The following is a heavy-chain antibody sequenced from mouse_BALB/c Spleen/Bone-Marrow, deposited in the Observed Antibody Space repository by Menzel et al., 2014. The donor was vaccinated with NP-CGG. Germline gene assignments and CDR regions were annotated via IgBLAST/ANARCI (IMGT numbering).Heavy chain of an antibody. J-gene: IGHJ4*01. CDR1: GFTFSSFG. V-gene: IGHV5-17*02. CDR3: ARAGTDY. CDR2: ISSGSSTI. Sequence: EVKVVESGGGLVQPGGSRKLSCAASGFTFSSFGMHWVRQAPEKGLEWVAYISSGSSTIYYADTVKGRFTISRDNPKNTLCLQMSSLRSEDTAMYYCARAGTDYWGQGTSVTVSS. D-gene: IGHD4-1*01.